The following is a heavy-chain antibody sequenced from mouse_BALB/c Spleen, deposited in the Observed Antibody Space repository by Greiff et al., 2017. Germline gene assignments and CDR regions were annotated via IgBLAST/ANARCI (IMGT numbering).Heavy chain of an antibody. V-gene: IGHV1-63*02. CDR3: ARGAGAMDY. CDR2: IYPGGGYT. Sequence: QVQLQQSGAELVRPGTSVKISCKASGYTFTNYWLGWVKQGPGHGLEWIGDIYPGGGYTNYNEKFKGKATLTADTSSSTAYMQLSILTSEDSAVYFCARGAGAMDYWGQGTSVTVSS. CDR1: GYTFTNYW. J-gene: IGHJ4*01.